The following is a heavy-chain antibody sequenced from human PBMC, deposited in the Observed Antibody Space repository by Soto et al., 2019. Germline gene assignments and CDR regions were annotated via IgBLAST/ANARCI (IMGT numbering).Heavy chain of an antibody. CDR2: IGGYKGNT. CDR1: GYTFTYYG. D-gene: IGHD5-18*01. J-gene: IGHJ4*02. Sequence: ASVKVSCKASGYTFTYYGVSWVRQAPGQGLEWMGWIGGYKGNTNYAQKLQGRVTLTTDTSTSTAYMELRSLRSDDTAVYYCAPHTLDTGMPSGYWGQGTLVTVS. CDR3: APHTLDTGMPSGY. V-gene: IGHV1-18*01.